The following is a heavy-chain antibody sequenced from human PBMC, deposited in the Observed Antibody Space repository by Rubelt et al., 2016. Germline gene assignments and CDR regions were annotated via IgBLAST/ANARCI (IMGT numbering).Heavy chain of an antibody. Sequence: QVQLQQWGAGLLKPSETLSLTCAVYGGSFSGYYWSWIRQPPGKGLEWIGEINHSGSTNYNPSLKSRVTISVDTSKNQFSLKLSSVTAADTAVYYCARADYYYYYMDVWGKGTTVTVSS. V-gene: IGHV4-34*01. CDR3: ARADYYYYYMDV. CDR2: INHSGST. CDR1: GGSFSGYY. J-gene: IGHJ6*03.